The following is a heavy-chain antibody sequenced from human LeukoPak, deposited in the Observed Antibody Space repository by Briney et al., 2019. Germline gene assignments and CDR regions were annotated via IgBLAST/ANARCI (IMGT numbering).Heavy chain of an antibody. CDR3: ARDHPTRDHNFNYYGMDV. D-gene: IGHD1-20*01. CDR2: ISAYNGNT. CDR1: GYTFTTYG. V-gene: IGHV1-18*01. Sequence: ASVKVSCKASGYTFTTYGITCVRQAPGQGLGWMGWISAYNGNTNYAQRLQGRVTMTTDTSTTTAYMELRSLRSDDTAVYFCARDHPTRDHNFNYYGMDVWGQGTAVTVSS. J-gene: IGHJ6*02.